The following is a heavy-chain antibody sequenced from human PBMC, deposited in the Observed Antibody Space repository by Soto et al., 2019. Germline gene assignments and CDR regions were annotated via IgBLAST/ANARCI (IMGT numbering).Heavy chain of an antibody. Sequence: QVQLVQSGAEVKKPGSSVKVSCKASGGTFSSYAISWVRQAPGQGLEWMGGIIPIFGTATYAQKFQGRVTITGDESTSTDYMELSSLRSEDTAVYYCARCGYSSGYYQIYYYGMDVWGQGTTVTVSS. CDR1: GGTFSSYA. CDR3: ARCGYSSGYYQIYYYGMDV. V-gene: IGHV1-69*01. D-gene: IGHD3-22*01. J-gene: IGHJ6*02. CDR2: IIPIFGTA.